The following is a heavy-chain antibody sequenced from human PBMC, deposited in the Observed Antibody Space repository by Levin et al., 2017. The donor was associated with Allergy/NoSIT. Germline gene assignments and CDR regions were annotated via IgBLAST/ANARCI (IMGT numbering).Heavy chain of an antibody. CDR2: INHSGST. Sequence: SQTLSLTCAVYGGSFSGYYWSWIRQPPGKGLEWIGEINHSGSTNYNPSLKSRVTISVDTSKNQFSLKLSSVTAADTAVYYCARKDIRGHYGSGSYYSYNWFDPWGQGTLVTVSS. CDR1: GGSFSGYY. J-gene: IGHJ5*02. CDR3: ARKDIRGHYGSGSYYSYNWFDP. V-gene: IGHV4-34*01. D-gene: IGHD3-10*01.